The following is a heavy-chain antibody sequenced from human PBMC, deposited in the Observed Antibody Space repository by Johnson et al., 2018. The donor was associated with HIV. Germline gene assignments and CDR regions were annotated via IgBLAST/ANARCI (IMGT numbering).Heavy chain of an antibody. CDR1: EFTFNSYW. CDR3: ARRYSGSYGAFDI. J-gene: IGHJ3*02. D-gene: IGHD1-26*01. Sequence: VQLVESGGGLVQPGGSLRLSCAGSEFTFNSYWMSWVRQAPGEGLEWVANINQDGTEKYYADSMRGRFTISRDNAKNSLYLQMNSLRAEDTAVYYCARRYSGSYGAFDIWGQGTMVTVSS. CDR2: INQDGTEK. V-gene: IGHV3-7*03.